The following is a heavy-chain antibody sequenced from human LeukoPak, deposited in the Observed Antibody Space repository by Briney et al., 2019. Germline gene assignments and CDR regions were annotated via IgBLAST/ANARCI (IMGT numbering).Heavy chain of an antibody. V-gene: IGHV3-23*01. D-gene: IGHD5-24*01. CDR3: AKMKGATEYYYYAMDV. Sequence: QPGGSLRLSCAVSGPTFRSFAMSWVRQAPGKGLEWVSAITGSAGATWYADAVKGRFTISRDNSKNTMYLQMNSLGAEDTALYYCAKMKGATEYYYYAMDVWGKGSMVSVSS. CDR1: GPTFRSFA. CDR2: ITGSAGAT. J-gene: IGHJ6*04.